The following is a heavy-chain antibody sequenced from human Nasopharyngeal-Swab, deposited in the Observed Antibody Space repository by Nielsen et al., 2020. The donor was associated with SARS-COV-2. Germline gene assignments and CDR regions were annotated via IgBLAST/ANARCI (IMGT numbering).Heavy chain of an antibody. Sequence: ASVKVSCKASGYTFTDHYIHWVRQAPGQGLEWMGRINPISGGTDYAQNFEGRVTMTRDTSISTVYMDLGRLTSDDTAVYYCASPYCTNGICYSRAPFDNWGQGFLVSVSS. CDR2: INPISGGT. V-gene: IGHV1-2*06. D-gene: IGHD2-8*01. CDR1: GYTFTDHY. CDR3: ASPYCTNGICYSRAPFDN. J-gene: IGHJ4*02.